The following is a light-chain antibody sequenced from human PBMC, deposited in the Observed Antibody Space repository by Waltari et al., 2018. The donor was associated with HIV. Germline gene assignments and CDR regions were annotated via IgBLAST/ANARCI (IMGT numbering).Light chain of an antibody. CDR3: AVWDDKLGAWL. V-gene: IGLV1-47*01. J-gene: IGLJ3*02. CDR2: RND. CDR1: LSNIGSNY. Sequence: QSALSQPPSAPGTPGQRVTISCSGGLSNIGSNYVYWYQQFSGMAPKLVIVRNDQRPPEVHDRFPVSKSGTAASLIITGRQSEDESDYYCAVWDDKLGAWLFGGGTRVTV.